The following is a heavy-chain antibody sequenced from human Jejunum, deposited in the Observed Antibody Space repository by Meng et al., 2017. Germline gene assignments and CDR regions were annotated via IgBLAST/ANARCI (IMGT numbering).Heavy chain of an antibody. Sequence: QVSLVQSGAGVKKPGASVKVACTASKYTFNRNYIHWVRQAPGQGLEWMGRINPDSGATNYVQKFQGRVTMTRDMSISTAYMELTSLKSDDTAVYYCVRGADDPITVNWFDLWGQGTLVTVSS. J-gene: IGHJ5*02. CDR2: INPDSGAT. V-gene: IGHV1-2*06. CDR3: VRGADDPITVNWFDL. D-gene: IGHD3-3*01. CDR1: KYTFNRNY.